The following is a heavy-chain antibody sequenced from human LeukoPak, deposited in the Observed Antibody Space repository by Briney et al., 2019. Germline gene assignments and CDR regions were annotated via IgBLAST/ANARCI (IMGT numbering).Heavy chain of an antibody. J-gene: IGHJ5*02. CDR3: ARGRPHAVVVPAAFDP. CDR1: GYTFTGYY. CDR2: INPNSGGT. V-gene: IGHV1-2*02. Sequence: ASVKVSCKASGYTFTGYYMHWVRQAPGQGLEWMGWINPNSGGTSYAQKFQGRVTMTRDTSISTAYMELSRLRSDDTAVYYCARGRPHAVVVPAAFDPWGQGTLVTVSS. D-gene: IGHD2-2*01.